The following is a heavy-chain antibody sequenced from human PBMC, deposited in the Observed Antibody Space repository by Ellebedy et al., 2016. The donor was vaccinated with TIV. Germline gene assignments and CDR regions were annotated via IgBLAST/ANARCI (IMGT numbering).Heavy chain of an antibody. V-gene: IGHV3-74*01. D-gene: IGHD3-10*01. CDR2: ISADGSTT. J-gene: IGHJ6*02. CDR3: ARLPGEMGYYYGMDV. Sequence: GESLKISCGASGFIFKNFLMYWVRQAPGKGPEWVSRISADGSTTNYADSVKGRFTISRDNSKNTLYLQMNSLRAEDTAVNYCARLPGEMGYYYGMDVWGQGTTVTVSS. CDR1: GFIFKNFL.